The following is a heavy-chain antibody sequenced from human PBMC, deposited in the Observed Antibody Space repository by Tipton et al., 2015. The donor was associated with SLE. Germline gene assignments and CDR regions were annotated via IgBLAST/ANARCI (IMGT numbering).Heavy chain of an antibody. CDR1: GGSISGSDFY. J-gene: IGHJ6*02. D-gene: IGHD2-15*01. V-gene: IGHV4-39*07. CDR3: ARTGLGYCSGGSCYPLYYYYGMDV. CDR2: IYYSGNT. Sequence: TLSLTCTVSGGSISGSDFYWGWIRQAPGKGLEWIGDIYYSGNTYYNPSLESRVTISVDTSKNQLSLKLSSVTAADTAVYYCARTGLGYCSGGSCYPLYYYYGMDVWGQGTTVTVSS.